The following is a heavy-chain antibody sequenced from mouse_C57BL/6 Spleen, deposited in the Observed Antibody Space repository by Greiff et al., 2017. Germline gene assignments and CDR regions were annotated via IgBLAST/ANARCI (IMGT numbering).Heavy chain of an antibody. J-gene: IGHJ3*01. Sequence: EVKVVESGGGLVKPGGSLKLSCAASGFTFSDYGMHWVRQAPEKGLEWVAYISSGSSTIYYADTVKGRFTISRDNAKNTLFLQMTSLRSEDTAMYYCARPGGYYQAWFAYWGQGTLVTVSA. CDR3: ARPGGYYQAWFAY. CDR1: GFTFSDYG. CDR2: ISSGSSTI. D-gene: IGHD2-3*01. V-gene: IGHV5-17*01.